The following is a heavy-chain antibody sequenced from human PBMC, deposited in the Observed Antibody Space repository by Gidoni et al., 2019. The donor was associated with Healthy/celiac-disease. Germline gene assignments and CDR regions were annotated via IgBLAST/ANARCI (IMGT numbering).Heavy chain of an antibody. D-gene: IGHD2-2*02. J-gene: IGHJ6*04. CDR2: ISSSSITI. CDR1: GFTFSSYS. V-gene: IGHV3-48*01. Sequence: EVQLVESGGGLVQPGWSLRLSCAASGFTFSSYSMNWVSYISSSSITIYDAVSVKGRFTISRDNAKNSLYLQMNSLRAEDTAVYYCAGGVVPAAIMDVWGKGTTVTVSS. CDR3: AGGVVPAAIMDV.